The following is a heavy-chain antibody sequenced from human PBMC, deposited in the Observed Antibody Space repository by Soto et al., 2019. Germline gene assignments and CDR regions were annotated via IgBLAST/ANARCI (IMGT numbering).Heavy chain of an antibody. D-gene: IGHD1-26*01. CDR2: ISYDGSNK. V-gene: IGHV3-30-3*01. Sequence: AGGSLRLSCAASGFTFSSYAMHWVRQAPGKGLEWVAVISYDGSNKYYADSVKGRFTISRDNSKNTLYLQMDSLRAEDTAVYYCASGWEPYYYGMDVWGQGTTVTVSS. CDR3: ASGWEPYYYGMDV. CDR1: GFTFSSYA. J-gene: IGHJ6*02.